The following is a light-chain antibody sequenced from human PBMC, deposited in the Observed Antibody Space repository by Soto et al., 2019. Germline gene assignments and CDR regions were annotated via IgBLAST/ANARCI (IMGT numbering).Light chain of an antibody. J-gene: IGKJ4*01. Sequence: DIVMTQSPDFLAVSLGERATINCKSSQSLLYDSNNKNYLAWYQQKPGQPPKLLIYWASTRESGVPDRCSGSGSGTDFTLTISSLQAEDGAVYYCQQYSSTHALTFGGGTKVAIK. CDR3: QQYSSTHALT. CDR2: WAS. V-gene: IGKV4-1*01. CDR1: QSLLYDSNNKNY.